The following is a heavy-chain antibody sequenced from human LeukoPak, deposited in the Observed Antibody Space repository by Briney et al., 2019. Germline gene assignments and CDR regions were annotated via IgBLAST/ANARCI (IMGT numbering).Heavy chain of an antibody. J-gene: IGHJ3*02. Sequence: ASVKVSCKASGYTFTSYGISWVRQAPGQGLEWMGGISAYNGNTNYAQKLQGRVTMTTDTSTSTAYMELRSLRSDDTAVYYCALRDYGDYVRGAFDIWGQGTMVTVSS. CDR1: GYTFTSYG. V-gene: IGHV1-18*01. D-gene: IGHD4-17*01. CDR3: ALRDYGDYVRGAFDI. CDR2: ISAYNGNT.